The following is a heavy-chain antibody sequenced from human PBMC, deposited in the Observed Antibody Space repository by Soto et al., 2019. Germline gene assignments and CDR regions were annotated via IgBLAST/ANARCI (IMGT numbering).Heavy chain of an antibody. J-gene: IGHJ5*02. D-gene: IGHD3-22*01. CDR1: GFTFSRYA. CDR2: ISGSGGST. V-gene: IGHV3-23*01. Sequence: GGSLRIACAASGFTFSRYAMRWVRQAPGKGLEQVSAISGSGGSTYFADSVKGRFTISRDNSKNTLYRQMNSLRAEDTAVYFCAKDQWAYYYDSSGYFCLLVRFDPWGQGTLVTVSS. CDR3: AKDQWAYYYDSSGYFCLLVRFDP.